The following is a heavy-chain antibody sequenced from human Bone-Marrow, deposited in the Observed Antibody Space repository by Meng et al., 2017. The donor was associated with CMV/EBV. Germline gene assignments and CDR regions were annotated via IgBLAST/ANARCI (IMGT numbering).Heavy chain of an antibody. V-gene: IGHV3-9*01. CDR1: GFTFDDYG. J-gene: IGHJ6*02. CDR3: AKGSSSSLDYYYGMDV. D-gene: IGHD6-6*01. Sequence: SLKISCAASGFTFDDYGMSWVRQAPGKGLEWVSGISWNSGGIGYADSVKGRFTISRDNAKNSLYLQMNSLRAEDTALYYCAKGSSSSLDYYYGMDVWGQGTTVTVSS. CDR2: ISWNSGGI.